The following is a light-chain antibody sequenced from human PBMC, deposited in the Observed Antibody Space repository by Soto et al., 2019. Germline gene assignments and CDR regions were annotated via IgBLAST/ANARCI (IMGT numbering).Light chain of an antibody. CDR2: ENN. J-gene: IGLJ1*01. Sequence: QSVLTQPPSVSAAPGQKVTISCSGSSSNIGNNYVSWYQQLPGTAPKLLIYENNKRPSGIPARFSGSKSGTSATLGITGLQTGDEAEYYCGTWDSSLSAYYVFGAGTKVTVL. CDR3: GTWDSSLSAYYV. V-gene: IGLV1-51*02. CDR1: SSNIGNNY.